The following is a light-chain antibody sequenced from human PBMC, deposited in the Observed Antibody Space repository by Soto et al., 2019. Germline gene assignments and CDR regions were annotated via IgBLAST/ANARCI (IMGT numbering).Light chain of an antibody. CDR1: SSDVGSYNP. CDR3: SSYAGSSTHVV. CDR2: EGT. V-gene: IGLV2-23*01. Sequence: QSALTQPASVSGSPGQSITISCTGISSDVGSYNPVSWYQQHPGKAPKVMIYEGTKRPSGVSNRFSGSRPGNTASLTISGLQAEDEAHYYCSSYAGSSTHVVFGGGTKLTVL. J-gene: IGLJ2*01.